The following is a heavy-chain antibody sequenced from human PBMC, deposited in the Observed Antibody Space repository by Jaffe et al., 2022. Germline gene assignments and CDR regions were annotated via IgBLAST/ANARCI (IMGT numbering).Heavy chain of an antibody. CDR2: FYHSGRT. Sequence: QVHLQESGPGLVKPSETLSLTCAVSGYSITSGYYWGWIRQPPGKGLEWIGSFYHSGRTYYNPSLKSRVTISEDTSNNQFSLRLSSVTAADTAVYYCARQGIEIWLPFDYWGQGTLVTVSS. V-gene: IGHV4-38-2*01. CDR3: ARQGIEIWLPFDY. J-gene: IGHJ4*02. CDR1: GYSITSGYY. D-gene: IGHD5-18*01.